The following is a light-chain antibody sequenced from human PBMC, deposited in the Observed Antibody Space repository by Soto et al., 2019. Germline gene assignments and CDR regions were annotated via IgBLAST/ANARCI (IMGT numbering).Light chain of an antibody. Sequence: DIQLTQSPSSLSASVGDRVTITCRASQGISNYLAWYQQKPGKVPKLLVYAASKLHSGVPSRFSGSGSGTDFALTISGLQPEYVATYYCQKFNSASITFGQGTRLEIK. V-gene: IGKV1-27*01. J-gene: IGKJ5*01. CDR3: QKFNSASIT. CDR2: AAS. CDR1: QGISNY.